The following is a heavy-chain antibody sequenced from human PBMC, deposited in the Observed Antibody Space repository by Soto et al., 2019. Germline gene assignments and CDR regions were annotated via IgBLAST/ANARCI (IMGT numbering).Heavy chain of an antibody. V-gene: IGHV4-34*01. CDR1: GGSFSGYY. CDR3: ARAPYYDFWSGYYNWFDP. D-gene: IGHD3-3*01. J-gene: IGHJ5*02. CDR2: INHSGST. Sequence: NPSETLSLTCAVYGGSFSGYYWSWIRQPPGKGLEWIGEINHSGSTNYNPSLKSRVTISVDTSKNQFSLKLSSVTAADTAVYYCARAPYYDFWSGYYNWFDPWGQGTLVTVSS.